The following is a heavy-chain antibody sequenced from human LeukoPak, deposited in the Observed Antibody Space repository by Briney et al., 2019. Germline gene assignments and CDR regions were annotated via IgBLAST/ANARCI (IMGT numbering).Heavy chain of an antibody. CDR1: RFTFSSYG. CDR2: ISYDGTNK. Sequence: PERSLRLSCAASRFTFSSYGMHWVRQAPGKGLEWVAVISYDGTNKYSADSVKGRFTISRDNSKNTLYLQMNSLRAEDTAVYYCAKVGNSWYYFDYWGQGTLVTVSS. V-gene: IGHV3-30*18. D-gene: IGHD6-13*01. CDR3: AKVGNSWYYFDY. J-gene: IGHJ4*02.